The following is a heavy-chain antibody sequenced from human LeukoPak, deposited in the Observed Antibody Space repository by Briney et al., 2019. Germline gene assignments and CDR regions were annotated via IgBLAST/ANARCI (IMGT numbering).Heavy chain of an antibody. J-gene: IGHJ4*02. V-gene: IGHV3-15*01. CDR1: GFTFSNAW. Sequence: GGSLRLSCAASGFTFSNAWMSWVRQAPGKGLEWVGRIKSKTDGGTTDYAAPVKGRFTISRDDSKNTLYLQMNSLKTEDTAVYYCTVDSSGWSLTNLDYWGQGTLVTVSS. D-gene: IGHD6-19*01. CDR2: IKSKTDGGTT. CDR3: TVDSSGWSLTNLDY.